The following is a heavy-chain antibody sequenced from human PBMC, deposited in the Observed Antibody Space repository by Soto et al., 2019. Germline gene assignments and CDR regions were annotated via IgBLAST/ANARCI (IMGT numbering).Heavy chain of an antibody. CDR1: GGSITSHF. Sequence: QVQLQESGPGLVKPSETLSLTCAVSGGSITSHFWTWIRQTPGTGLEFIGYIHHTGRTHYSPSLTSRVTLSMDTSKNQFSLNLTSLTAADTAVYYCVRGWNVPGWFDPWGQGTLVTVSS. V-gene: IGHV4-59*11. CDR2: IHHTGRT. D-gene: IGHD3-10*02. J-gene: IGHJ5*02. CDR3: VRGWNVPGWFDP.